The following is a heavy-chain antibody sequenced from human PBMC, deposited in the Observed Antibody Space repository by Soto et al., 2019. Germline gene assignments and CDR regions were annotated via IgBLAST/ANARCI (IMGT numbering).Heavy chain of an antibody. CDR2: IDPSDSYT. J-gene: IGHJ6*02. Sequence: KVSCKASGYTFTSYGISWVRQAPGQGLEWMGRIDPSDSYTNYSPSFQGHVTISADKSISTAYLQWSSLKASDTAMYYCARHLGCSGGSCYPYYYYGMDVWGQGTTVTVSS. D-gene: IGHD2-15*01. CDR1: GYTFTSYG. V-gene: IGHV5-10-1*01. CDR3: ARHLGCSGGSCYPYYYYGMDV.